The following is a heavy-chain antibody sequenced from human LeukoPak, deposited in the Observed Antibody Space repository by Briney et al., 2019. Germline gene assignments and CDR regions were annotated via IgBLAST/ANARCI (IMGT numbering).Heavy chain of an antibody. CDR1: GFTLSSYA. CDR3: AKGSYDSSGYYPKSLDY. Sequence: SGGSLRLSCAASGFTLSSYAMSWVRQAPGKGLEWVSAISGSGGSTYYADSVEGRFTISRDNSKNTLYLQMNSLRAEDTAVYYCAKGSYDSSGYYPKSLDYWGQGTLVTVSS. D-gene: IGHD3-22*01. V-gene: IGHV3-23*01. J-gene: IGHJ4*02. CDR2: ISGSGGST.